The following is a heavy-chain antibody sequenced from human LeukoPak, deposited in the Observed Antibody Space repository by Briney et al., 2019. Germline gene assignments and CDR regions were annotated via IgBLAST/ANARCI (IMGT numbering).Heavy chain of an antibody. CDR3: ARTDYVNAFDI. Sequence: PSETLSLTCIVSGGSIGIYFWSWIRQSPGKGLEGIGHIYYSGTTNYNPSLKSRVTISVDTSKNQFSLKLSSVTAADTAVYYCARTDYVNAFDIWGQGTVVTVSS. CDR2: IYYSGTT. J-gene: IGHJ3*02. V-gene: IGHV4-59*01. D-gene: IGHD4-17*01. CDR1: GGSIGIYF.